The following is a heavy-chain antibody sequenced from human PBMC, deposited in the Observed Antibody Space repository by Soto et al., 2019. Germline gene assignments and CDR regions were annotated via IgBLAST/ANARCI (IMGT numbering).Heavy chain of an antibody. J-gene: IGHJ6*02. D-gene: IGHD3-10*01. CDR1: GYTFTTFF. CDR3: ARASRITMVRGVTGVDV. Sequence: ASVKVSCKASGYTFTTFFIQWVRQAPGQGLEWMGIINPTVHTTSYAQKFQGRVTMTTDTSTSTAYMELRSLRSDDTAVYYCARASRITMVRGVTGVDVWGQGTTVTVSS. V-gene: IGHV1-46*01. CDR2: INPTVHTT.